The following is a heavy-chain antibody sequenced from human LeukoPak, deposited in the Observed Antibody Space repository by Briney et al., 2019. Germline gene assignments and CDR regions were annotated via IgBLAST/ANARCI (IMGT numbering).Heavy chain of an antibody. D-gene: IGHD1-14*01. CDR1: GFTFGGFN. CDR3: ARDGAGHYFDY. V-gene: IGHV3-21*01. CDR2: ISSSSSDI. Sequence: GGSLRLSCAASGFTFGGFNMNWVGPAPRKGLAGVASISSSSSDIYNPDSVKDRCPIPRSNAKNSLYLQMDSLKAEDTAVYYCARDGAGHYFDYWGQGALVTVSS. J-gene: IGHJ4*02.